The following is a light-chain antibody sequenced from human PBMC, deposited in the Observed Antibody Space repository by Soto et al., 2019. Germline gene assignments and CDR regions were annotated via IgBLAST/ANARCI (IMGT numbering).Light chain of an antibody. CDR2: GAS. J-gene: IGKJ1*01. CDR1: QSISSNF. CDR3: QQYGGSPRT. V-gene: IGKV3-20*01. Sequence: ELVLTQSPGTLSLSPGEGATLSCRASQSISSNFVAWYQQKRGQAPRLLIHGASNRATGIPDRFSGSGSGTDFTLTITRLEPEDVAVYYCQQYGGSPRTFGQGTKVEVK.